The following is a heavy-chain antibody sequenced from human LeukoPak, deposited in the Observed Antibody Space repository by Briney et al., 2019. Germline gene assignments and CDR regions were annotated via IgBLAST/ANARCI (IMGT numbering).Heavy chain of an antibody. CDR2: ISWDGGST. Sequence: PGGSLRLSCAASGFTFDDYAMHWVRQAPGKGLEWVSLISWDGGSTYYVDSVKGRFTISRDNSKNSLYLQMNSLRAEDTALYYCAKGRSEGYGSGSYSYMDVWGKGTTVTVSS. CDR3: AKGRSEGYGSGSYSYMDV. V-gene: IGHV3-43D*04. D-gene: IGHD3-10*01. CDR1: GFTFDDYA. J-gene: IGHJ6*03.